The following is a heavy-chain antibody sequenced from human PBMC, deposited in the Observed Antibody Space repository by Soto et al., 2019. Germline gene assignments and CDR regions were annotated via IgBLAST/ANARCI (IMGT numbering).Heavy chain of an antibody. Sequence: QVQLVQSGAEVKKPGASVKVSCKASGYTFTSYGISWVRQAPGQGLEWMGWISAYNGNTNYAQKLQGRVTMTTDTSTSIAYMELRSLRSDDTAVYYCASYSSSWYGGHYGMDVWGQGTTVTVSS. CDR1: GYTFTSYG. D-gene: IGHD6-13*01. CDR3: ASYSSSWYGGHYGMDV. V-gene: IGHV1-18*01. J-gene: IGHJ6*02. CDR2: ISAYNGNT.